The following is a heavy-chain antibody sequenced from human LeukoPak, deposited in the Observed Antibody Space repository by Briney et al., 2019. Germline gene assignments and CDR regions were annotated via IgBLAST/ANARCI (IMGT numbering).Heavy chain of an antibody. J-gene: IGHJ4*02. Sequence: PGGSLRLSCVASGCSFTRSDMHWVRQAPGKGLEWVAFIQYDGDNKYYADSVKGRFTISRDDSQNTLYLQMNSLTVEDTAVYYCAKRWDSTWSYFDLWGQGTLVTVSS. CDR3: AKRWDSTWSYFDL. V-gene: IGHV3-30*02. D-gene: IGHD1-26*01. CDR2: IQYDGDNK. CDR1: GCSFTRSD.